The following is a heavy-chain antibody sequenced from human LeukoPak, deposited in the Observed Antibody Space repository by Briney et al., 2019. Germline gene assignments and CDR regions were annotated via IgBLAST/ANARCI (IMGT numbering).Heavy chain of an antibody. Sequence: ASVKVSCKASGGTFSSYAISWVRQAPGQGLEWMGGIIPIFGTANYAQKFQGRVTITTDESTSTAYMELSSLRSEDTAVYYCARAGSSGYYYAVAHAEYFQHWVQGTLVTVSS. CDR2: IIPIFGTA. D-gene: IGHD3-22*01. CDR3: ARAGSSGYYYAVAHAEYFQH. V-gene: IGHV1-69*05. J-gene: IGHJ1*01. CDR1: GGTFSSYA.